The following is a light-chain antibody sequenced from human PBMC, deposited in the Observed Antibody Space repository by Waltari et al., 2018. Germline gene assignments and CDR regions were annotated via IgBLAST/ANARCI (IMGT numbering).Light chain of an antibody. CDR3: NSRDSSGNHVI. V-gene: IGLV3-19*01. CDR1: SLRRYY. J-gene: IGLJ2*01. CDR2: GKN. Sequence: SSELTQDPAVSVALGQTVRITCQGDSLRRYYASWYQQKPGQAPVLVIYGKNNRPSGCPDRFAGSSSGNTASLTITGAQAEDEADYYCNSRDSSGNHVIFGGGTELTVL.